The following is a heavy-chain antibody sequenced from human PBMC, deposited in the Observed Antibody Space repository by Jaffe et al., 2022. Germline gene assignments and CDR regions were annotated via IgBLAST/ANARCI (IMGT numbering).Heavy chain of an antibody. CDR1: GFTFSSYE. Sequence: EVQLVESGGGLVQPGGSLRLSCAASGFTFSSYEMNWVRQAPGKGLEWVSYISSSGSTIFYADSVKGRFTISRDNAKNSLYLQMNSLRAEDTAVYYCARDPHSSGYYDRGTGYWYFDLWGRGTLVTVSS. V-gene: IGHV3-48*03. D-gene: IGHD3-22*01. CDR3: ARDPHSSGYYDRGTGYWYFDL. J-gene: IGHJ2*01. CDR2: ISSSGSTI.